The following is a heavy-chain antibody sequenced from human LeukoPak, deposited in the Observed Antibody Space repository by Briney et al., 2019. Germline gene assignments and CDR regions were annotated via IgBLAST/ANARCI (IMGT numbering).Heavy chain of an antibody. CDR2: ISGGGLST. CDR1: TFNFGLYV. Sequence: PGGSLRPSCEASTFNFGLYVMTWARQAPGNGLEWVSGISGGGLSTYYTGSVKGRFTISRDHSKRTVYLQVYSLRPEDTALYYCAKDRWPVLSTKTNGWSPLDSWGQGTLVIVSS. V-gene: IGHV3-23*01. CDR3: AKDRWPVLSTKTNGWSPLDS. J-gene: IGHJ4*02. D-gene: IGHD2-8*01.